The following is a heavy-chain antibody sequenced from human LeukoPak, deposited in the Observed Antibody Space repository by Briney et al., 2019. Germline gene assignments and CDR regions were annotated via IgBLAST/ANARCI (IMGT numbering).Heavy chain of an antibody. Sequence: SGTLSLTCAVSGGSIINSNWWSWVRQPPGKGLEWIGEIDHSGSTSYNPSLKSRVTMSVDRSQNQFSLRLSTVTAADTVVYYCARDYWSYSYCYGMDVWGQGTTVTVSS. CDR3: ARDYWSYSYCYGMDV. CDR1: GGSIINSNW. V-gene: IGHV4-4*02. J-gene: IGHJ6*02. CDR2: IDHSGST. D-gene: IGHD2-15*01.